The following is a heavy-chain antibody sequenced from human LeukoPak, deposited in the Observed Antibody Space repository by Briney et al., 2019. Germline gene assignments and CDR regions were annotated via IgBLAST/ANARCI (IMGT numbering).Heavy chain of an antibody. CDR3: AELGITMIGGV. Sequence: GGSLRLSCAASGFTVSSNYMSWVRQAPGKGLEWVSVIYSGGSTYYADSVQGRFTISRDNAKNSLYLQMNSLRAEDTAVYYCAELGITMIGGVWGKGTTVTISS. CDR1: GFTVSSNY. D-gene: IGHD3-10*02. V-gene: IGHV3-53*01. J-gene: IGHJ6*04. CDR2: IYSGGST.